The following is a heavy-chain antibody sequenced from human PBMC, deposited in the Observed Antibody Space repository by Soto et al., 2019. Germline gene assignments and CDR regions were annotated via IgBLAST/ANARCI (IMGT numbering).Heavy chain of an antibody. J-gene: IGHJ6*02. CDR3: ARNSMMDV. CDR2: IRTTGST. Sequence: EVQLVETGGALIQPGGSLRLSCAASGFAVSNHYMNWVRQAPGKGLEWVSIIRTTGSTYYADSVKGRFTISRDNSKNTVSLEMNCLRVEDTAVYYCARNSMMDVWGQGTTVIVSS. V-gene: IGHV3-53*02. CDR1: GFAVSNHY.